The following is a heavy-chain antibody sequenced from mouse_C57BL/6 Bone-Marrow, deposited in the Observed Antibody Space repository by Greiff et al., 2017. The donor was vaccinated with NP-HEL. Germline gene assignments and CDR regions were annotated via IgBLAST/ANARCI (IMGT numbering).Heavy chain of an antibody. CDR2: INPGSGGT. V-gene: IGHV1-54*01. D-gene: IGHD2-4*01. CDR1: GYAFTNYL. Sequence: VQLVESGAELVRPGPSVKVSCKASGYAFTNYLLEWVKQRPGQGLEWIGVINPGSGGTNYNEKFKGKATLTADKSSSTAYMQLSSLTSEDSAVYFRAAYDYAGFAYWGQGTLVTVSA. J-gene: IGHJ3*01. CDR3: AAYDYAGFAY.